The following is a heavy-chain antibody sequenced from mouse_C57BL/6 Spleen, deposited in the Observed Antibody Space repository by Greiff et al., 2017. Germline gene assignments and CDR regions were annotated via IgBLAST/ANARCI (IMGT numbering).Heavy chain of an antibody. Sequence: VQLKESGAELVRPGSSVKMSCKTSGYTFTSYGINWVKQRPGQGLEWIGYIYIGNGYTEYNEKFKGKATLTSDTSSSTAYMQLSSLTSEDSAIYFCARRITTVWDWYFDVWGTGTTVTVSS. CDR3: ARRITTVWDWYFDV. D-gene: IGHD1-1*01. J-gene: IGHJ1*03. V-gene: IGHV1-58*01. CDR1: GYTFTSYG. CDR2: IYIGNGYT.